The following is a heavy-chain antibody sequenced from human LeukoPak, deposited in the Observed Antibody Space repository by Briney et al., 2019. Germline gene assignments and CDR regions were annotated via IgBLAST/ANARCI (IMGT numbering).Heavy chain of an antibody. CDR1: GFTFSSYS. CDR3: ARSDIVVVPAAIRHYYYYMDV. D-gene: IGHD2-2*02. J-gene: IGHJ6*03. Sequence: PGGSLRLSCAASGFTFSSYSMNWVRQAPGKGLEWVSSISSSSYIYYADSVKGRFTISRDNAKNSLYLQMNSLRAEDTAVYYCARSDIVVVPAAIRHYYYYMDVWGKGTTVTVSS. V-gene: IGHV3-21*01. CDR2: ISSSSYI.